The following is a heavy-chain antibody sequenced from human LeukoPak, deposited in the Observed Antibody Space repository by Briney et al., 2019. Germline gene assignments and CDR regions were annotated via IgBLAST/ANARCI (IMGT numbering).Heavy chain of an antibody. V-gene: IGHV4-4*02. CDR1: GGSISSSNW. Sequence: SETLSLTCAVSGGSISSSNWWSWVRQPPGKGLEWIGEIYHSGSTNYNPSLKSRVTISVDKSKNQFSLKLSSVTAADTAVYYCARDNHYYDSSGYLQGYWGQGTLVTVSS. CDR3: ARDNHYYDSSGYLQGY. CDR2: IYHSGST. J-gene: IGHJ4*02. D-gene: IGHD3-22*01.